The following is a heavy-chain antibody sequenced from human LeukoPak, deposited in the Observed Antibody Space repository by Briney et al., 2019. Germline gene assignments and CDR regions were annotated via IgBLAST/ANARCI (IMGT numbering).Heavy chain of an antibody. CDR3: AKDLYGDYGEYYFDY. CDR2: ISWNSGSI. V-gene: IGHV3-9*01. CDR1: GFTFDGYA. J-gene: IGHJ4*02. D-gene: IGHD4-17*01. Sequence: PGGSLRLSCAASGFTFDGYAMHWVRQAPGKGLEWVSGISWNSGSIGYADSVKGRFTISRDNAKNSLYLQMNSLRAEDTALYYCAKDLYGDYGEYYFDYWGQGTLVTVSS.